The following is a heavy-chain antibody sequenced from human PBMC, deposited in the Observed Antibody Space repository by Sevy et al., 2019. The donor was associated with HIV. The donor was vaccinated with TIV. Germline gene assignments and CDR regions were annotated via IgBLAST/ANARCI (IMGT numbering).Heavy chain of an antibody. J-gene: IGHJ4*02. V-gene: IGHV3-43*01. CDR3: AKDPVAAAGPGYFDY. D-gene: IGHD6-13*01. CDR2: ISWDDGST. Sequence: GGSLRLSCAASGFTFDDYTMHWVRQAPGKGLEWVSLISWDDGSTYYADSVKGRFTISRDNSKNSLYLQMNSLRTEDTALYYCAKDPVAAAGPGYFDYWGQGTLVTVSS. CDR1: GFTFDDYT.